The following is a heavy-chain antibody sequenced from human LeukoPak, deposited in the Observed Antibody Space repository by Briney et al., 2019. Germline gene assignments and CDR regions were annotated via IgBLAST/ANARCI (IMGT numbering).Heavy chain of an antibody. J-gene: IGHJ4*02. V-gene: IGHV3-7*01. CDR1: DYW. Sequence: GGSLRLSCAASDYWMSWVRQAPGKGLEWVANIKQDGSEKYYVDSVKGRFTISRDNAKNSLYLQMNSLRVEDTAVHYCARDRGYFDSWGQGTLVTVSS. CDR3: ARDRGYFDS. CDR2: IKQDGSEK.